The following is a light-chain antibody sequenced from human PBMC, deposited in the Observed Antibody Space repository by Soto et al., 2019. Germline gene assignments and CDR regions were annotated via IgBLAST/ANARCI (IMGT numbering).Light chain of an antibody. Sequence: DLPMTQSPSSLSASVGDRVTITCQASQDISNYLNWYQQKPGKAPKLLIYDASNLETGVPSRFSGSGSGTDFTFTINSLQPEDIATYYCEQYDTLPNTFGQGTKLEL. CDR1: QDISNY. V-gene: IGKV1-33*01. CDR2: DAS. CDR3: EQYDTLPNT. J-gene: IGKJ2*01.